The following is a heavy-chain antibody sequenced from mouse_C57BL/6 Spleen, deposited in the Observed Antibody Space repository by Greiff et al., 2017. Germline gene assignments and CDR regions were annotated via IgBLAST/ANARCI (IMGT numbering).Heavy chain of an antibody. V-gene: IGHV5-9-1*02. J-gene: IGHJ1*03. CDR3: TREDGNYVWYFDV. CDR2: ISSGGDYI. Sequence: EVQVVESGEGLVKPGGSLKLSCAASGFTFSSYAMSWVRQTPEKRLEWVAYISSGGDYIYYADTVKGRFTISRDNARNTLYLQMSSLKSEDTAMYYCTREDGNYVWYFDVWGTGTTVTVSS. CDR1: GFTFSSYA. D-gene: IGHD2-1*01.